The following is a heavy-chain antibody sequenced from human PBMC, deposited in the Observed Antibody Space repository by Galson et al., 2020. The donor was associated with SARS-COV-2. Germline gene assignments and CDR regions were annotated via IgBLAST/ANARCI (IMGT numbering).Heavy chain of an antibody. J-gene: IGHJ4*02. Sequence: GGSLRLSRAASGFTFSSYSMNWVRQAPGKGLEWVSYISSSSSTIYYADSVKGRFTISRDNAKNSLYLQMNSLRAEDTAVYYCAREAYGLPDYWGQGTLVTVSS. CDR3: AREAYGLPDY. D-gene: IGHD4-17*01. CDR2: ISSSSSTI. V-gene: IGHV3-48*01. CDR1: GFTFSSYS.